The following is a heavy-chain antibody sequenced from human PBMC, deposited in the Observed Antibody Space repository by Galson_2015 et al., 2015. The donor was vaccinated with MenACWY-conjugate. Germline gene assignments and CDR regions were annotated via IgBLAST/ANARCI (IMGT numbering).Heavy chain of an antibody. D-gene: IGHD3-10*01. V-gene: IGHV3-74*01. J-gene: IGHJ6*02. Sequence: SLRLSCAASGFTFSSYWMHWVRQAPGKGLVWVSRINSDGSSTSYADSVKGRFTISRDNAKNTLYLQMNSLRAEDTAVYYCANFLWVRAGKSYGMDVWGQGTLVTVSS. CDR3: ANFLWVRAGKSYGMDV. CDR2: INSDGSST. CDR1: GFTFSSYW.